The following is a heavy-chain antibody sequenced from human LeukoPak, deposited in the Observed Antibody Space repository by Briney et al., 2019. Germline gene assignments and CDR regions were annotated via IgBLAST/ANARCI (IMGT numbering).Heavy chain of an antibody. CDR1: GFTVSSNY. V-gene: IGHV3-53*01. CDR2: IYSGGST. Sequence: GGSLRLSCAASGFTVSSNYMSWVRQAPGKGLEWVSTIYSGGSTYYAESVKGRFTISRDNSKSTLYLQMNSLRAEDTAVYYCARAPGGSDPGGVNWGQGTLVTVSS. CDR3: ARAPGGSDPGGVN. D-gene: IGHD3-16*02. J-gene: IGHJ4*02.